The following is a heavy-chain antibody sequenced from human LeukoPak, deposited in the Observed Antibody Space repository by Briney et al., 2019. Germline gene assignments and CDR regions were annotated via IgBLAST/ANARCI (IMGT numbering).Heavy chain of an antibody. V-gene: IGHV3-23*01. CDR3: ANGGRLTSFDY. D-gene: IGHD1-1*01. CDR1: GFAFSSYA. J-gene: IGHJ4*02. Sequence: GGSLRLSCAASGFAFSSYAMSWVRQAPGKGLEWVSAISGSGGSTYYADSVKGRFTISRDNSKNTLYLQMNSLRAEDTAVYYCANGGRLTSFDYWGQGTLVTVSS. CDR2: ISGSGGST.